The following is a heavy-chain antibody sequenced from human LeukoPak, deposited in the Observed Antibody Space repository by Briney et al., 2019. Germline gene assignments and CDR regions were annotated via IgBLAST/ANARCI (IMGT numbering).Heavy chain of an antibody. Sequence: PSETLSLTCTVSGDSISSSSYHWGWIRQPPGRGPEWVASTHYSGITYYSPSLKSRVTVSVDTSKNQFSLKLSSVTAADTAVYYCARHVFDWANYYFDYWGQGTLVTVSS. J-gene: IGHJ4*02. CDR2: THYSGIT. D-gene: IGHD3-9*01. V-gene: IGHV4-39*01. CDR1: GDSISSSSYH. CDR3: ARHVFDWANYYFDY.